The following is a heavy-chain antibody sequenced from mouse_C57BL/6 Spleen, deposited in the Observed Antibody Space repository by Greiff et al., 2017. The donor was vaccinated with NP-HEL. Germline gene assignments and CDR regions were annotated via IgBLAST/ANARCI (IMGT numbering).Heavy chain of an antibody. J-gene: IGHJ1*03. CDR1: GYAFSSYW. CDR2: IYPGDGDT. V-gene: IGHV1-80*01. Sequence: QVQLQQSGAELVKPGASVKISCKASGYAFSSYWMNWVKQRPGQGLEWIGQIYPGDGDTNYNGKFKGKATLTADKSSSAAYMQLSSLTSEDSAVYFCARDDGYSDFDVWGTGTTVTVSS. D-gene: IGHD2-3*01. CDR3: ARDDGYSDFDV.